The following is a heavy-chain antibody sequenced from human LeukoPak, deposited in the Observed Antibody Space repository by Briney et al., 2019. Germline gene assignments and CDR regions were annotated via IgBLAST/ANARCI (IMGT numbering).Heavy chain of an antibody. V-gene: IGHV4-39*01. CDR2: IYYSGST. CDR3: PRRRRYFCGGDCSDDY. J-gene: IGHJ4*02. Sequence: SETQSFTCTVSGGSIISSSYYWGWLRQPPGKGLEWIGSIYYSGSTYYHPSLKSLVTISVDTSTNTVSLTLSSVTAADTAVYYCPRRRRYFCGGDCSDDYGGQGTLVTVSS. D-gene: IGHD2-21*02. CDR1: GGSIISSSYY.